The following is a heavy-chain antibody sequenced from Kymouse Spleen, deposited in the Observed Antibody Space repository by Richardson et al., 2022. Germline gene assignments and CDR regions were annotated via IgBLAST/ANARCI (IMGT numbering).Heavy chain of an antibody. CDR1: GFTFDDYA. V-gene: IGHV3-9*01. D-gene: IGHD6-6*01. Sequence: EVQLVESGGGLVQPGRSLRLSCAASGFTFDDYAMHWVRQAPGKGLEWVSGISWNSGSIGYADSVKGRFTISRDNAKNSLYLQMNSLRAEDTALYYCAKDIGSSSDYYYGMDVWGQGTTVTVSS. CDR3: AKDIGSSSDYYYGMDV. CDR2: ISWNSGSI. J-gene: IGHJ6*02.